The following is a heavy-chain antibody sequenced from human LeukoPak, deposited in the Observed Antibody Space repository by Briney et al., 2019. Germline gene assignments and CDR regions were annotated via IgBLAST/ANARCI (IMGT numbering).Heavy chain of an antibody. V-gene: IGHV3-23*01. D-gene: IGHD2-21*01. CDR3: AKETDYCGGDCHFDY. CDR2: ISGSGGST. Sequence: GGSLRLSCAASGFTFSSYAMSWVRQAPGKGLEWVSGISGSGGSTYYADSVKGRFTISRDNSKNTLYLQMNSLRAEDTAAYYCAKETDYCGGDCHFDYWGQGTLVTVSS. J-gene: IGHJ4*02. CDR1: GFTFSSYA.